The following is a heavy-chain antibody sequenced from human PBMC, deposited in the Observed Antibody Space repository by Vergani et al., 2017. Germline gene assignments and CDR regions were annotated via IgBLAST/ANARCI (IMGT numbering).Heavy chain of an antibody. CDR3: AKKTTSCTPTHCHITSVQEVSLDS. Sequence: EVRLLESGGDLVQPGGSLRLSCTTSGFAFSEFAMHWVRQTPGKGLEWVSGISTRSDNTYYADFVRGRFTFSRDDLRNTLYLDLNSLRADDTAIYYCAKKTTSCTPTHCHITSVQEVSLDSWGQGTLVTVSS. CDR1: GFAFSEFA. D-gene: IGHD3-10*02. J-gene: IGHJ4*02. CDR2: ISTRSDNT. V-gene: IGHV3-23*01.